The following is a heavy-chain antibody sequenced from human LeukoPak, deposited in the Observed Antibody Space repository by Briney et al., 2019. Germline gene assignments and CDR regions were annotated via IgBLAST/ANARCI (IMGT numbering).Heavy chain of an antibody. CDR3: TTRGVTTFLGSYFDY. CDR2: IKSKTDGGTT. J-gene: IGHJ4*02. Sequence: GGSLRLSCAASGFTFSSYSMNWVRQAPGKGLVWDGRIKSKTDGGTTDYAAPVKGRFTISRDDSKNTLYLQMNSLKTEDTAVYYCTTRGVTTFLGSYFDYXGQXTXXXVXS. CDR1: GFTFSSYS. D-gene: IGHD4-17*01. V-gene: IGHV3-15*01.